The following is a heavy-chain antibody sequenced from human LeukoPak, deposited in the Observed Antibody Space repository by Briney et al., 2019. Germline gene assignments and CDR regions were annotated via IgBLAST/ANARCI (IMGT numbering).Heavy chain of an antibody. V-gene: IGHV1-8*02. Sequence: ALVKVSCKASGYTFTSYDINWVRQATGQGLEWMGWMNPNSGNTGYAQKFQGRVTMTRDTSISTAYMELSRLRSGDTAVYYCARVSRTTGTTNYWGQGTLVTVSS. CDR3: ARVSRTTGTTNY. J-gene: IGHJ4*02. CDR1: GYTFTSYD. CDR2: MNPNSGNT. D-gene: IGHD1-1*01.